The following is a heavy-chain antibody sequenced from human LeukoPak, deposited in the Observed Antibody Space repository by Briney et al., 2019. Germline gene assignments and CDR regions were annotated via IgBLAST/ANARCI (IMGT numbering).Heavy chain of an antibody. Sequence: SETLSLTCTVSGGSISSYYWSWIRQPPGKGLEWIAYIHYSGRTNYNPSLKSRVTISVDTSKNQFSLKVSSVTAADTAVYYCAKTPNRGGFDYWGQGTLVTVSS. CDR3: AKTPNRGGFDY. V-gene: IGHV4-59*01. J-gene: IGHJ4*02. CDR2: IHYSGRT. D-gene: IGHD3-10*01. CDR1: GGSISSYY.